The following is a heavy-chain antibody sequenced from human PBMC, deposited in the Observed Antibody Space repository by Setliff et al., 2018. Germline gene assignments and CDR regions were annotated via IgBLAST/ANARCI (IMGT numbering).Heavy chain of an antibody. CDR2: ISGSASST. V-gene: IGHV3-23*01. J-gene: IGHJ3*02. D-gene: IGHD1-7*01. Sequence: GSLRLSCAASGFTFSNYAMGWVRQAPGEGLEWVSSISGSASSTYYADSAKGRFTISRDNSKNTLFLQMLSLRVEDTAVYFCAKDSIIGTTTPDAFDIRGQGTMVTVSS. CDR3: AKDSIIGTTTPDAFDI. CDR1: GFTFSNYA.